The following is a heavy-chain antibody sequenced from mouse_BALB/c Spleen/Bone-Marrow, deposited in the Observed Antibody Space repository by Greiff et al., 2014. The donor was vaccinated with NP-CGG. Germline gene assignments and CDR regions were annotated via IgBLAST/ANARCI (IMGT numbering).Heavy chain of an antibody. V-gene: IGHV1S81*02. CDR2: INPSNGGT. D-gene: IGHD1-1*01. CDR3: TRSNYGYWYFDV. Sequence: QVQLKESGAELVKPGASVKLSCKASGYSFTNYYMYWVKRRPGQGLGWIGEINPSNGGTNFNEKFKNKATLTVDKSSSTAYMQLSSLTSEDSAVYYCTRSNYGYWYFDVWGAGTTVTVSS. CDR1: GYSFTNYY. J-gene: IGHJ1*01.